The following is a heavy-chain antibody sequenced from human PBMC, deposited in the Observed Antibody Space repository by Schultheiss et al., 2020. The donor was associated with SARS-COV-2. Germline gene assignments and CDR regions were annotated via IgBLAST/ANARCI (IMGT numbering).Heavy chain of an antibody. V-gene: IGHV4-59*12. Sequence: SETLSLTCTVSGGSISSYYWSWIRQPPGKGLEWIGYIYYSGSTNYNPSLKSRVTISVDTSKNQFSLNLSSVTDADTALYYCARNAARLITRAQFDYWGQGTLVTVSS. CDR3: ARNAARLITRAQFDY. J-gene: IGHJ4*02. CDR1: GGSISSYY. CDR2: IYYSGST. D-gene: IGHD6-6*01.